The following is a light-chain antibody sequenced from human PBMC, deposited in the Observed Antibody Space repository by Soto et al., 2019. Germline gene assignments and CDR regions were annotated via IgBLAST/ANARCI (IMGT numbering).Light chain of an antibody. CDR3: QQLNSYPLFT. CDR2: AAS. J-gene: IGKJ3*01. Sequence: DIQLTQSPSSLSASVGDRVTITCRASQGISSYLAWYQQKPGKAPKLLIYAASTLQSGVPSRLSGSGSVTDVSLTISSLHPEDFATNYCQQLNSYPLFTFGPGTKVDIK. V-gene: IGKV1-9*01. CDR1: QGISSY.